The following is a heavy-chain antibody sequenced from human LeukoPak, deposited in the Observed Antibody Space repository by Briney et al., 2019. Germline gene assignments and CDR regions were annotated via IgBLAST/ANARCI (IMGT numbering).Heavy chain of an antibody. CDR2: ISYSGST. Sequence: SETLSLTCTVSGDSISSDGYHWTWIRPRPGKDLERIGYISYSGSTYYNPSLKSRVNISMDTSKNQFSLSLTSVTAADTAVYYCARDYGDYFRWFDPWGQGTLVTVSS. J-gene: IGHJ5*02. D-gene: IGHD4-17*01. CDR1: GDSISSDGYH. V-gene: IGHV4-31*03. CDR3: ARDYGDYFRWFDP.